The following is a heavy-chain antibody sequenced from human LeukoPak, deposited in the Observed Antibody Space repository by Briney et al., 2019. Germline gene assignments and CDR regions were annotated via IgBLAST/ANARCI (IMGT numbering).Heavy chain of an antibody. J-gene: IGHJ6*02. Sequence: PGGSLRLSCAASGFTVSSNYMSWVRQAPGKGLEWVSVIYSGGSTYYADSVKGRFTISRDNSKNTLYLQMNSLRAEDTAVYYCARGESSRWYSPVSTAHYYYGMDVWGQGTTVTVSS. D-gene: IGHD6-13*01. CDR1: GFTVSSNY. V-gene: IGHV3-53*01. CDR2: IYSGGST. CDR3: ARGESSRWYSPVSTAHYYYGMDV.